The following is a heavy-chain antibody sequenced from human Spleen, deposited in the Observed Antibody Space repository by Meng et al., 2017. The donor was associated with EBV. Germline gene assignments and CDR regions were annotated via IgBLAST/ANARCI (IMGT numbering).Heavy chain of an antibody. Sequence: QLQQWGAGWWNPSVTRSLTFAVNGGSLSGYHWSWIRQPPGKGLEWIGEINHSGSTNYNPSLKSRVTISVDTSKNQFSLKLSSVTAADTAVYYCARGCYCSGGSCDAFDIWGQGTMVTVSS. J-gene: IGHJ3*02. CDR3: ARGCYCSGGSCDAFDI. D-gene: IGHD2-15*01. CDR2: INHSGST. CDR1: GGSLSGYH. V-gene: IGHV4-34*01.